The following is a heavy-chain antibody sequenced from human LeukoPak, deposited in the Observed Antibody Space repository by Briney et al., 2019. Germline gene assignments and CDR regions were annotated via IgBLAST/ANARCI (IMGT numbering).Heavy chain of an antibody. J-gene: IGHJ4*02. V-gene: IGHV3-49*04. CDR3: TRVVVVPAAIPSY. Sequence: GGSLRLSCTASGLTFGDYAMSWVRQAPGKGLEWVGFIRSKAYGGTTEYAASVKGRFTISRDDSKSIAYLQMNSLKTEDTAVYYCTRVVVVPAAIPSYWGQGTLVTVSS. D-gene: IGHD2-2*02. CDR2: IRSKAYGGTT. CDR1: GLTFGDYA.